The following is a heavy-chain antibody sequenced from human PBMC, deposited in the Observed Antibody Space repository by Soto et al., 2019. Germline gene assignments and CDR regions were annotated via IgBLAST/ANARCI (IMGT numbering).Heavy chain of an antibody. J-gene: IGHJ5*02. CDR3: AKDGGYSSGRYGA. Sequence: EVQLVESGGGLVQPGRSLRLSCAASGFTFDDYAMHWVRQAPGKGLEWVSGISWNSGSIGYADSVKGRFTISRDNAKNSLYLQMNSLRAEDTAVYYCAKDGGYSSGRYGAWGQGTLVTVSS. CDR2: ISWNSGSI. CDR1: GFTFDDYA. D-gene: IGHD6-19*01. V-gene: IGHV3-9*01.